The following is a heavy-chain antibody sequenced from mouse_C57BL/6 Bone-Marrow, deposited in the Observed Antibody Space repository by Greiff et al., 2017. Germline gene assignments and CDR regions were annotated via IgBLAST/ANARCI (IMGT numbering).Heavy chain of an antibody. CDR1: GYTFTSYW. CDR2: IYPSDSET. J-gene: IGHJ2*01. CDR3: ARGDYGSSGYYFDC. D-gene: IGHD1-1*01. Sequence: QVQLQQPGAELVRPGSSVKLSCKASGYTFTSYWMDWVKQRPGQGLEWIGNIYPSDSETHYNQKFKDKATLTVDKSSSTAYMQLSSLTSEDSAVYYWARGDYGSSGYYFDCWGQGTTLTVSS. V-gene: IGHV1-61*01.